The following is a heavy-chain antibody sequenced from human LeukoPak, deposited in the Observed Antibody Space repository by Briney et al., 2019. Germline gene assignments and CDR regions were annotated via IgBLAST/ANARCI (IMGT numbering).Heavy chain of an antibody. Sequence: PSGTLSLTCAVSGGSISSSNWWSWVRQPPGKGLEWIGEIYHSGSTNYNPSLKSRVTISVDKSKNQFSLKLSSVTAADTAVYYCARVYSTPIVVVLAARYNWFDPWGQGTLVTVSS. CDR2: IYHSGST. J-gene: IGHJ5*02. CDR1: GGSISSSNW. V-gene: IGHV4-4*02. D-gene: IGHD2-2*01. CDR3: ARVYSTPIVVVLAARYNWFDP.